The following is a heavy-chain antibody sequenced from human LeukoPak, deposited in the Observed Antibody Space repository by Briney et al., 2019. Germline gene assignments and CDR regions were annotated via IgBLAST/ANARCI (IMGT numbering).Heavy chain of an antibody. D-gene: IGHD3-10*01. CDR1: GFTFSTSE. V-gene: IGHV3-48*03. J-gene: IGHJ6*02. CDR3: VSGVAMDV. Sequence: GSLRLSCIDSGFTFSTSELNWVRQAPGTGLEWLAFINSRNTIYYADSVRGRFTISRDNAKNSLYLQMNSLTVEDTAVYYCVSGVAMDVWGQGTTVTVSS. CDR2: INSRNTI.